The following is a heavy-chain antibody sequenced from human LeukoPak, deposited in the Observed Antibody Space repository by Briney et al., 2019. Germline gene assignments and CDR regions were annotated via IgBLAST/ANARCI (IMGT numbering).Heavy chain of an antibody. V-gene: IGHV3-11*04. D-gene: IGHD5-12*01. Sequence: GGSLRLSCTASGFTFGDYAMSWFRQAPGKGLEWVSYISSSGSTIYYADSVKGRFTISRDNAKNSLYLQMNSLRAEDTAVYYCARDPATIEAYFDYWGQGTLVTVSS. CDR1: GFTFGDYA. CDR3: ARDPATIEAYFDY. J-gene: IGHJ4*02. CDR2: ISSSGSTI.